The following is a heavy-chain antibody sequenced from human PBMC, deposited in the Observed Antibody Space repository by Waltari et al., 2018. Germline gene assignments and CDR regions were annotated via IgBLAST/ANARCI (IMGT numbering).Heavy chain of an antibody. J-gene: IGHJ4*02. V-gene: IGHV3-48*04. CDR3: ARNIVEGSRDY. D-gene: IGHD2-15*01. CDR1: GFTFSSYN. Sequence: EVQLVESGGGLVQPGGSLRLSCAASGFTFSSYNMYWVRQAPGKGREWVSEISRRGNTIYYADSVKGRLTSSRDNAKNALYLQMNSLRADDTAVYSCARNIVEGSRDYWGQGTLVTVSS. CDR2: ISRRGNTI.